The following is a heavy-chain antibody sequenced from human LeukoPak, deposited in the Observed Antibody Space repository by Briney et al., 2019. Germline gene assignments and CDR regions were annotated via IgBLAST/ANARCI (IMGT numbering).Heavy chain of an antibody. CDR2: VTANGANT. V-gene: IGHV3-23*01. Sequence: GGSLRLSCVGSGFTFNKDDINWVRQAPGKGLEWVSGVTANGANTFYADSVKGRFTVARDNSMNTLCLQMNSLRVEDTAVYYCAKVPWGSLNMIVVWGQGTLVTVSS. CDR1: GFTFNKDD. J-gene: IGHJ4*02. D-gene: IGHD3-22*01. CDR3: AKVPWGSLNMIVV.